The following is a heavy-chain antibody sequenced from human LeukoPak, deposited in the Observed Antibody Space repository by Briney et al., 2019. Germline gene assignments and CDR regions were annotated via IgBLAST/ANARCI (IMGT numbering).Heavy chain of an antibody. CDR1: GFTFGDYA. V-gene: IGHV3-49*03. CDR2: IRSKAYGGTT. D-gene: IGHD3-3*01. J-gene: IGHJ4*02. CDR3: TRGQLGGYYDFWSGYYPDFDY. Sequence: GGSLRLSCTASGFTFGDYAMSWFRQAPGKGLEWVGFIRSKAYGGTTEYAASVKGRFTISRDDSKSIAYLQMNSLKTEDTAVYYCTRGQLGGYYDFWSGYYPDFDYWGQGTLVTVSS.